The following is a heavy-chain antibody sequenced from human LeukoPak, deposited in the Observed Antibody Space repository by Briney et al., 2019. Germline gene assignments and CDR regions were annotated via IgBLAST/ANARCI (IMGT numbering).Heavy chain of an antibody. D-gene: IGHD1-26*01. J-gene: IGHJ4*02. V-gene: IGHV3-74*01. CDR2: INSDGSSA. CDR1: GFSFSTYE. CDR3: ARGRSYWGDGFDY. Sequence: PGGSLRLSCAASGFSFSTYEFHWVRHAQGKGLVWVSRINSDGSSATYADSVKGRFTISRDNAKSTLYLQMNSLRAEDTAVYYCARGRSYWGDGFDYWGQGTLVTVSS.